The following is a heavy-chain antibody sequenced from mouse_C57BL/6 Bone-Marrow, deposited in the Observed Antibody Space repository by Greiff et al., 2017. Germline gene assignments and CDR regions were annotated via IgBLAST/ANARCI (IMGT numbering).Heavy chain of an antibody. V-gene: IGHV1-26*01. J-gene: IGHJ3*01. CDR1: GYTFTDYY. D-gene: IGHD4-1*01. CDR3: ARESGPLFAY. CDR2: INPNNGGT. Sequence: VQLQQSGPELVKPGASVKISCKASGYTFTDYYMNWVKQSHGKSLEWIGDINPNNGGTSYNQKFKGKATLTVDKSSSTAYMELRSLTSEDSAVYYCARESGPLFAYWGQGTLVTVSA.